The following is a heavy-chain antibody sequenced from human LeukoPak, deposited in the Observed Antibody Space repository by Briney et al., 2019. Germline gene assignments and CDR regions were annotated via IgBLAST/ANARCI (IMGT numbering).Heavy chain of an antibody. D-gene: IGHD1-1*01. V-gene: IGHV4-4*07. CDR2: IYTSGST. CDR3: AREKQLERLAFGKEGSAFDY. J-gene: IGHJ4*02. CDR1: GGSLSSYY. Sequence: SETLSLTCTVSGGSLSSYYWNWIRQPAGKGLEWIGRIYTSGSTNYNPSLKSRVTMSVDTSKNQFSLKLSSVTAADTAVYYCAREKQLERLAFGKEGSAFDYWGQGTLVTVSS.